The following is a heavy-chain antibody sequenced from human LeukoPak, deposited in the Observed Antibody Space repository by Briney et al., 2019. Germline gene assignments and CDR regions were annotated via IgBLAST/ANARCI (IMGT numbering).Heavy chain of an antibody. V-gene: IGHV3-48*04. Sequence: GGSLRLSCAASGFTFSSYSMNWVRQAPGKGLEWVSYISSSSSTIYYADSVKGRFTISRDNAKNSLYLQMNSLRAEDTAVYYCASIEGWFGEFTHWGQGTLVTVSS. CDR2: ISSSSSTI. J-gene: IGHJ4*02. D-gene: IGHD3-10*01. CDR3: ASIEGWFGEFTH. CDR1: GFTFSSYS.